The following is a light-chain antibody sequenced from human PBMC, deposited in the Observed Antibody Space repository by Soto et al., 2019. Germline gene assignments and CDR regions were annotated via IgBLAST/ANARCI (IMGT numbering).Light chain of an antibody. V-gene: IGKV1-5*03. CDR2: KAS. Sequence: DNQMTQSPSTLSASVGDRVTITCRASQSISSWLAWYQQKPGKAPKLLIYKASSLESGVPSRFSGRGSGTEFTLTISSLQPDDFATYYCQQYNSYRMTFGQGTKVEIK. CDR3: QQYNSYRMT. J-gene: IGKJ1*01. CDR1: QSISSW.